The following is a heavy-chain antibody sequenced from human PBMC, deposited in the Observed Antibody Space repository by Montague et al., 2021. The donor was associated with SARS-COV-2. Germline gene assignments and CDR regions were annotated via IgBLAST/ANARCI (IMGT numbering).Heavy chain of an antibody. V-gene: IGHV3-9*01. CDR2: ISWNSGSI. CDR3: ARHFSWFGDIHEGYFDY. J-gene: IGHJ4*02. CDR1: GFTFDDYA. Sequence: SLRLSCAASGFTFDDYAMHWVRQAPGKGLEWVSGISWNSGSIGYADSVKGRFTISRDNAKNSLYLQMNSLRAEDTALYYCARHFSWFGDIHEGYFDYWGQGTLVTVSS. D-gene: IGHD3-10*01.